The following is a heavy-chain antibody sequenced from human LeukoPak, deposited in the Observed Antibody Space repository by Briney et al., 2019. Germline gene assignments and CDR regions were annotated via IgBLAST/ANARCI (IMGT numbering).Heavy chain of an antibody. V-gene: IGHV3-21*01. CDR2: ISSSSSYI. CDR1: GFTFSSYS. Sequence: GGSLRLSCAASGFTFSSYSMNWVRQAPGKGLEWVSCISSSSSYIYNADSVKGRFTISRENAKNSLYLQMNSLRVEDTAVYYCARAHNWKYGTFDYWGQGTLVTVSS. CDR3: ARAHNWKYGTFDY. J-gene: IGHJ4*02. D-gene: IGHD1-20*01.